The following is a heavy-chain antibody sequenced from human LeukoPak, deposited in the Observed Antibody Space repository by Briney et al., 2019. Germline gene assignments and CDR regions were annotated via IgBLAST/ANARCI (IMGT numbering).Heavy chain of an antibody. CDR2: IYSGGST. CDR1: GFPVSSNY. V-gene: IGHV3-66*01. D-gene: IGHD6-19*01. J-gene: IGHJ4*02. CDR3: ARDTQWLAFDY. Sequence: GGSLLLSCAASGFPVSSNYMSWVRPAPGKGLEWVSVIYSGGSTYYADSVKGRFTISRDNSKNTLYLQMNSLRAEDTAVYYCARDTQWLAFDYWGQGTLVTVSS.